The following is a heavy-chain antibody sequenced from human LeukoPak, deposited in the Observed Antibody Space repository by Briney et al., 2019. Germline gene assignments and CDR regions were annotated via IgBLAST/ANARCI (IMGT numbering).Heavy chain of an antibody. CDR1: GITLSNYG. V-gene: IGHV3-23*01. CDR3: ATRGVVIRVILVGFHKEAYYFDS. D-gene: IGHD3-10*01. Sequence: GGSLRLSCAVSGITLSNYGMSWVRQAPGKGLEWVAGLSGSGDGTNYADSVKGRFTISRDNAKNTLYLQMNSLRAEGTAVYFCATRGVVIRVILVGFHKEAYYFDSWGQGALVTVSS. CDR2: LSGSGDGT. J-gene: IGHJ4*02.